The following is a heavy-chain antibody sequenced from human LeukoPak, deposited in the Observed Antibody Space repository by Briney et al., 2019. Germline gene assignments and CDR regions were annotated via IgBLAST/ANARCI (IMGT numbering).Heavy chain of an antibody. CDR1: GDSISSSRYY. Sequence: SETLSLTCTVSGDSISSSRYYWVWIRQPPGKGLEYIGTIYYSGSTYYNPSLKSRVTISVDKSKNQFSLKLSSVTAADTAVYYCAREEGVYYGSGVDIWGQGTMVTVSS. J-gene: IGHJ3*02. CDR2: IYYSGST. CDR3: AREEGVYYGSGVDI. V-gene: IGHV4-39*07. D-gene: IGHD3-10*01.